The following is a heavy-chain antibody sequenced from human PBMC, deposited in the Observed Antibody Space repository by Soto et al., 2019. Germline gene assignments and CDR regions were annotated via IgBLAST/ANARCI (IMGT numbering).Heavy chain of an antibody. CDR2: IYYSGST. CDR3: ARDRVMLTFGGASEEWGIDS. V-gene: IGHV4-39*02. CDR1: GGSISSSSYF. J-gene: IGHJ4*02. Sequence: SETLSLTRSVSGGSISSSSYFWGWIRQPPGKGLEWIGSIYYSGSTYYNPSLKSRVTVSVDTSKNQFSLKLSSVTAADTAVYYCARDRVMLTFGGASEEWGIDSWGPGTLVTVSS. D-gene: IGHD3-16*01.